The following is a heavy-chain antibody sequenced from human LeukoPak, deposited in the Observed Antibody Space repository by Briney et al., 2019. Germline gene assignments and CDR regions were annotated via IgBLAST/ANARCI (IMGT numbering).Heavy chain of an antibody. CDR1: GGSISSYY. Sequence: SEPLYLTCTVSGGSISSYYWSWIRQPAGTGLEWIGRIYTSGNTNYNPSLKSRVTMSVDTSKNQFSLKLSSVTAADTAVYYCARDRGDYGGPDYWGQGTLVTVSS. CDR3: ARDRGDYGGPDY. J-gene: IGHJ4*02. D-gene: IGHD4-23*01. V-gene: IGHV4-4*07. CDR2: IYTSGNT.